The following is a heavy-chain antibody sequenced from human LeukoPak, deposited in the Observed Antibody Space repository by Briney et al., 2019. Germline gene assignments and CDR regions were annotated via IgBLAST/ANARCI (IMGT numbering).Heavy chain of an antibody. J-gene: IGHJ5*02. Sequence: SVKVSCKASGGTFSSYAISWVRQAPGQGLEWMGRIIPIFGTANYAQKFQGRVTITTDESTSTAYMELSSLRSEDTAVYYCARDDPDYGDYDGFDPWGQGTLVTVSS. CDR3: ARDDPDYGDYDGFDP. CDR2: IIPIFGTA. D-gene: IGHD4-17*01. V-gene: IGHV1-69*05. CDR1: GGTFSSYA.